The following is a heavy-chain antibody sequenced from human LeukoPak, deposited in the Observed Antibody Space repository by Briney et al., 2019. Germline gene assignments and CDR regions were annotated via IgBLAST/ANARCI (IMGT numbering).Heavy chain of an antibody. D-gene: IGHD3-22*01. Sequence: GESLRLSCAASGFTFTSYAMTWVRRAPGKGLEWVSGISGSGGSTYYADSVKGRFTISRDNSKNTLYLQMNSLRAEDTAVYYCAKGQSSSGLRNYFDYWGQGTPVTVSS. J-gene: IGHJ4*02. CDR2: ISGSGGST. CDR3: AKGQSSSGLRNYFDY. CDR1: GFTFTSYA. V-gene: IGHV3-23*01.